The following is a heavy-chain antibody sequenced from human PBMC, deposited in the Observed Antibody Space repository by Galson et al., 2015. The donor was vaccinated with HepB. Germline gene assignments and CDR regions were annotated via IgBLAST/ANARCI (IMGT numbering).Heavy chain of an antibody. CDR2: INPNSGGA. D-gene: IGHD3-10*01. J-gene: IGHJ4*02. Sequence: SVKVSCKASGYTFTGYYLHWVRQAPGQGLEWVGHINPNSGGANYAQNFQGRVTMTRDTSISTAYMELSSLRSDDTAVYYCARSVVGAKELDYWGQGTLVTGFS. CDR1: GYTFTGYY. CDR3: ARSVVGAKELDY. V-gene: IGHV1-2*06.